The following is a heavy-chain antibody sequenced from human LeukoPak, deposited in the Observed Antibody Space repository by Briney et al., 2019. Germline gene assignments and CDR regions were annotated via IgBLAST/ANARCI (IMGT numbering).Heavy chain of an antibody. CDR2: ISPYNGNT. Sequence: GASVKVSCKASGYTFTSYGISWVRQAPGQGLEWMGWISPYNGNTNYAHKLQGRVTMTTDTSTNTAYMELRRLKSEDTAVYYCARDLGRYCSGGRCHYYSYYMDVWGKGTTVTVSS. D-gene: IGHD2-15*01. CDR1: GYTFTSYG. J-gene: IGHJ6*03. V-gene: IGHV1-18*01. CDR3: ARDLGRYCSGGRCHYYSYYMDV.